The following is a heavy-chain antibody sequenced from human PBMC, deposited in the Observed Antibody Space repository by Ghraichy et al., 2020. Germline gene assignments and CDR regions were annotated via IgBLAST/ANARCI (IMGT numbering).Heavy chain of an antibody. V-gene: IGHV3-7*01. J-gene: IGHJ4*01. CDR1: EFIFNNYW. CDR3: AR. CDR2: IKADGSEK. Sequence: GGSLRLSCKASEFIFNNYWMTWVRQAPGRGLEWVATIKADGSEKYYVASVKGRFTISRDNAESTLYLQLNSLRVEDMAVYYCARWGRG.